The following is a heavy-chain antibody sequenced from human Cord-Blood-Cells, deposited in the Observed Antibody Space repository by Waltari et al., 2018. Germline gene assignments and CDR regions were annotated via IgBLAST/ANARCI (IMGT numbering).Heavy chain of an antibody. D-gene: IGHD6-19*01. CDR1: GFSLSTSGMR. J-gene: IGHJ4*02. Sequence: QVTLKESGPALVKPTQTLTLTCTFSGFSLSTSGMRVSWIRQPPGKALEWLARIDWDDDKFYSTSLKTRRTISKDTSKNQVVLTMTNMDPVDTATYYCARMYSSGWYYFDYWGQGTLVTVSS. CDR2: IDWDDDK. V-gene: IGHV2-70*04. CDR3: ARMYSSGWYYFDY.